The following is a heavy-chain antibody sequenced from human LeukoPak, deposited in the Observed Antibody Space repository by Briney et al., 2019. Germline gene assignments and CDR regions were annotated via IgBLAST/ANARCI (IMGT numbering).Heavy chain of an antibody. CDR3: AKEPYFYHSSGYRRHFDY. J-gene: IGHJ4*02. V-gene: IGHV3-23*01. Sequence: GGSLRLSCAASGFTFSSYAMSWVRQAPGKGLEWVSAISGSGGSTYYADSVKGRFTISRDNSKNTLYLQMNSLRAEDTAVYYCAKEPYFYHSSGYRRHFDYWGQGTLVTVCS. CDR1: GFTFSSYA. D-gene: IGHD3-22*01. CDR2: ISGSGGST.